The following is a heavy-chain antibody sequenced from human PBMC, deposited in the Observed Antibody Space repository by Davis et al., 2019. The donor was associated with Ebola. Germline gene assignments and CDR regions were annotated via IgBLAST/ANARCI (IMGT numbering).Heavy chain of an antibody. CDR3: ARDSTGFPETGHYYYGMDV. D-gene: IGHD1-1*01. CDR2: IYTSGST. J-gene: IGHJ6*02. CDR1: GGSISSYY. V-gene: IGHV4-4*07. Sequence: PSETLSLTCTVSGGSISSYYWSWIRQPAGKGLEWIGRIYTSGSTNYNPSLKSRVTMSVDTSKNQFSLKLSSVTAADTAVYYCARDSTGFPETGHYYYGMDVWGQGTTVTVSS.